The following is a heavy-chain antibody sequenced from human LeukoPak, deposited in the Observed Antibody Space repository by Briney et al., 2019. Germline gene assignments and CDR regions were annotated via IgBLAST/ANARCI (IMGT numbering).Heavy chain of an antibody. CDR3: ARNGHCSSSSCYWFDR. CDR1: GGSFSRYI. D-gene: IGHD2-2*01. Sequence: SETLSLTCTLSGGSFSRYIWNWIPQPAGKGLECIGRIYPSGRTNYNPSLKSRVTMSVDTSKNQVSLKLNSVTAADTAVYYCARNGHCSSSSCYWFDRWGQGTLVTVSS. V-gene: IGHV4-4*07. CDR2: IYPSGRT. J-gene: IGHJ5*02.